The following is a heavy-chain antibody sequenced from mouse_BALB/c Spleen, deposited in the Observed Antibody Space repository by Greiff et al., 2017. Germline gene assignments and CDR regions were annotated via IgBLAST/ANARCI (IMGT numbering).Heavy chain of an antibody. J-gene: IGHJ4*01. Sequence: VQAVESGGGLVKPGGSLKLSCAASGFTFSDHYMYWVRQTPEKRPEWVATISDGGSYTYYPDSVKGRFTISRDNAKNNLYLQMSSLKSEDTAMYYCAIVYGKDAMDDWGQGTSVTVSS. V-gene: IGHV5-4*02. CDR3: AIVYGKDAMDD. D-gene: IGHD2-1*01. CDR1: GFTFSDHY. CDR2: ISDGGSYT.